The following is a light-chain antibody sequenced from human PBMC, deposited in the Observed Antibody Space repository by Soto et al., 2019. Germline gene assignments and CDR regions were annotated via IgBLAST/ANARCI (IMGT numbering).Light chain of an antibody. CDR1: QSVGTY. V-gene: IGKV3-15*01. CDR3: QQYNNWPLVT. CDR2: GAS. J-gene: IGKJ4*01. Sequence: EIVMTQSPATLSVSPGETATLSCRASQSVGTYLAWYQQKPGQAPRLLIFGASTRATGIPARFSGSGSGSEFTLTISSLQSEDFAVYSCQQYNNWPLVTFGGGTKVEIK.